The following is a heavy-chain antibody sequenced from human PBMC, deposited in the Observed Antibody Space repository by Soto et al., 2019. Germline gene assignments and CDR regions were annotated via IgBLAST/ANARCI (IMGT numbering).Heavy chain of an antibody. J-gene: IGHJ2*01. CDR3: ARGNHRWLQLWYFDL. CDR1: GGTFSSYT. Sequence: QVQLVQSGAEVKKPGSSVTVSCKASGGTFSSYTISWVRQAPGQGLEWMGGIIPIFGTANYAQKFQGRVTVTEDDSTSTAYMELSSLRYEDTVVYYCARGNHRWLQLWYFDLWGRGTLVTVSS. CDR2: IIPIFGTA. V-gene: IGHV1-69*12. D-gene: IGHD5-12*01.